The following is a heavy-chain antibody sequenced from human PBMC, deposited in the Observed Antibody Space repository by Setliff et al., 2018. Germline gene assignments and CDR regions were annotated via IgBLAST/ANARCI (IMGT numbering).Heavy chain of an antibody. D-gene: IGHD2-8*01. CDR3: AHRKIWCNAFDI. CDR2: IYWDDDK. V-gene: IGHV2-5*02. CDR1: GFSLTTTRVA. J-gene: IGHJ3*02. Sequence: SGPTLVNPTQTLTLTCTFSGFSLTTTRVAVGWIRQPPGKALECLGIIYWDDDKRYSPSLKGRVTISKDTSKNQVVLTMTNMDPVDTATYYCAHRKIWCNAFDILGQGTMVTVSS.